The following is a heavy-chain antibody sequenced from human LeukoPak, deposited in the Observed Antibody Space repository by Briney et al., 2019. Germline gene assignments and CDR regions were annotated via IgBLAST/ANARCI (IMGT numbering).Heavy chain of an antibody. J-gene: IGHJ5*02. Sequence: ASVKVSCKASGYTFTSYGISWVRQAPGQGLEWMGWISAYNGNTNYAQKLQGRVTMTRDTSTSTVYMELSSLRSEDTAVYYCAREGRLRFLEWPPYPFDPWGQGTLVTVSS. V-gene: IGHV1-18*01. D-gene: IGHD3-3*01. CDR3: AREGRLRFLEWPPYPFDP. CDR2: ISAYNGNT. CDR1: GYTFTSYG.